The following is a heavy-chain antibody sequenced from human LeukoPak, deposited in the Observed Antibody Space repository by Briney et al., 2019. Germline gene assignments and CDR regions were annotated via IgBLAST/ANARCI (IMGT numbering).Heavy chain of an antibody. CDR3: ARVTYYYDSSGYYYGYYFDY. CDR1: GGSISSSSYY. Sequence: SETLSLTCTVSGGSISSSSYYWGWIRQPPGKGLEWIGYIYYSGSTNYNPSLKSRVTISVDTSKNQFSLKLSSVTAADTAVYYCARVTYYYDSSGYYYGYYFDYWGQGTLVTVSS. CDR2: IYYSGST. J-gene: IGHJ4*02. V-gene: IGHV4-61*05. D-gene: IGHD3-22*01.